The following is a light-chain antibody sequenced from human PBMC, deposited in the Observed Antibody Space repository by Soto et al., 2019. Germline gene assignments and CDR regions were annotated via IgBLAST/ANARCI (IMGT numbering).Light chain of an antibody. CDR1: SGHSTYA. CDR3: AAWDDSLNGWV. V-gene: IGLV4-69*01. CDR2: LHDDATY. J-gene: IGLJ3*02. Sequence: QPVLTQSPSVSASPGASVKLTCTLSSGHSTYAIAWHQQQPEKGPRYLMKLHDDATYIKGDGIPDRFSGSSSGAERYLTISSLQSEDEADYYCAAWDDSLNGWVFGGGTKLTVL.